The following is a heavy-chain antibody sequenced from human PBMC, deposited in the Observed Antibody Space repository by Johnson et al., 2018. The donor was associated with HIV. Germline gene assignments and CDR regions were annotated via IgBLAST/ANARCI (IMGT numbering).Heavy chain of an antibody. CDR2: IYYDGSIK. V-gene: IGHV3-30-3*01. CDR3: ARGIRGVVVTADDAFDI. CDR1: GFTFSSYA. D-gene: IGHD2-21*02. J-gene: IGHJ3*02. Sequence: QVKLVESGGGVVQPGRSLRLSCAASGFTFSSYAMHWVRQAPGKGLEWVAVIYYDGSIKNSAESGKGKFNLSRDTFKNTLDLQMNSLRAEDTALYYCARGIRGVVVTADDAFDIWGQGTMVTVSS.